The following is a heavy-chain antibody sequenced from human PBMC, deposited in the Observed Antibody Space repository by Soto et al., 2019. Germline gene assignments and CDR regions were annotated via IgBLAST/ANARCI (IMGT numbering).Heavy chain of an antibody. V-gene: IGHV1-69*02. Sequence: SVKVSCKASGGTFSSYTISWVRQAPGQGLEWMGRIIPILGIANYAQKFQGRVTITADKSTSTAYMELSSLRSEDTAMYYCARAAGYCSSTSCENWFDPWGQGTLVTVSS. CDR1: GGTFSSYT. D-gene: IGHD2-2*01. CDR3: ARAAGYCSSTSCENWFDP. CDR2: IIPILGIA. J-gene: IGHJ5*02.